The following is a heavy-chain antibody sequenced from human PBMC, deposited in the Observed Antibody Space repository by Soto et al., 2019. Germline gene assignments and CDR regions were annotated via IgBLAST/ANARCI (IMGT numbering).Heavy chain of an antibody. J-gene: IGHJ4*02. CDR1: GFTFSDHA. V-gene: IGHV3-23*01. CDR3: ARTPLYSNGGYFDT. Sequence: PGGSLRLSCAVSGFTFSDHAMTWVRQAPGKGLEWVSTSTNDGERTFYADSVKGRFTVSRDRSNNTLYLQMHSLRADDTAVYFCARTPLYSNGGYFDTWGQGTLVTVST. D-gene: IGHD6-19*01. CDR2: STNDGERT.